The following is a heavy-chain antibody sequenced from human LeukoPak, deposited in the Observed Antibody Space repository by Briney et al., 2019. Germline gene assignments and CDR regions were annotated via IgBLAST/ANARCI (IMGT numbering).Heavy chain of an antibody. Sequence: GRSLRLSCAASGFTFSSYGMHWVRQAPGKGLEWVAVISYDGSNKYYADSVKGRSTISRDNSKNTLYLQMNSLRAEDTAVYYCAKQVGSAGSDAFDIWGQGTMVTVSS. D-gene: IGHD6-13*01. CDR2: ISYDGSNK. J-gene: IGHJ3*02. V-gene: IGHV3-30*18. CDR1: GFTFSSYG. CDR3: AKQVGSAGSDAFDI.